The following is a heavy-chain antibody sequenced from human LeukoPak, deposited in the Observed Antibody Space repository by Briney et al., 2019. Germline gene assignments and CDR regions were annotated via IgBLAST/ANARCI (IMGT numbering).Heavy chain of an antibody. CDR1: GYTFTSYG. CDR3: ARDRRSNKQLVTPFDY. CDR2: ISAYNGNT. Sequence: ASVKVSCKASGYTFTSYGISWVRQAPGQGLEWMGWISAYNGNTNYAQKLQGRVTMTTDTSTSTAYMELRSLRSDDTAVYYCARDRRSNKQLVTPFDYWGQGTLVTVSS. V-gene: IGHV1-18*01. J-gene: IGHJ4*02. D-gene: IGHD6-6*01.